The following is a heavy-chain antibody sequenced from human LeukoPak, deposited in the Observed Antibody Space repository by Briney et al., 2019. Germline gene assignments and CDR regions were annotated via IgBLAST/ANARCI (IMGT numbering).Heavy chain of an antibody. CDR3: ARDTLHGYCSGGSCYTPGGY. Sequence: PGGSLRLSCAASGFTFSSYAMHWVRQAPGKGLEWVAVISYDGSNKYYADSVKGRFTISRDNSKNTLYLQMNSLRAEDTAVYYCARDTLHGYCSGGSCYTPGGYWGQGTLVTVSS. J-gene: IGHJ4*02. CDR1: GFTFSSYA. V-gene: IGHV3-30-3*01. CDR2: ISYDGSNK. D-gene: IGHD2-15*01.